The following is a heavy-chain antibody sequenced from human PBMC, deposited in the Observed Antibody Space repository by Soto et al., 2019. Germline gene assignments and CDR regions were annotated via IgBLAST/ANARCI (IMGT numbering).Heavy chain of an antibody. V-gene: IGHV4-31*03. J-gene: IGHJ6*02. Sequence: ASETLSLTCTVSGGSISNGDYYWSWIRQHPGKGLEWIGNIYYSGSTYYNPSLKRRVTISVDTSENQFSLRLASVTAADTAVYFCARDGGSQGYGMDVWGQGTTVTVSS. CDR1: GGSISNGDYY. CDR3: ARDGGSQGYGMDV. CDR2: IYYSGST. D-gene: IGHD1-26*01.